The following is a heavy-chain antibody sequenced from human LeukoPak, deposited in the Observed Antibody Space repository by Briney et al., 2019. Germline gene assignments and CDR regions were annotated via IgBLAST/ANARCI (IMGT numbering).Heavy chain of an antibody. CDR2: ISSSSSTI. CDR1: GFTFSSYN. Sequence: GGSLRLSCVASGFTFSSYNMNWVRQAPGKGLEWVAYISSSSSTIYYADSVKGRFTISRDNAKNALYLQMNSLRAEDTAVYYCARARLGNPGDFQHWGQGTLVTVSS. CDR3: ARARLGNPGDFQH. D-gene: IGHD1-14*01. V-gene: IGHV3-48*01. J-gene: IGHJ1*01.